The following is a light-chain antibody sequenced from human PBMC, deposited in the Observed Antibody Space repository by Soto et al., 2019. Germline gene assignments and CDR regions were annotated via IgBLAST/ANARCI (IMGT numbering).Light chain of an antibody. V-gene: IGKV3-15*01. J-gene: IGKJ1*01. Sequence: EIVMTQSPATLSVSPGERATLSCRASQSVSSNLAWYQQKPGQAPSLLIYGASTRATGIPARFSGSGSGTEFTLTISSLQSEDFAVYSCQQYNNWPPWTFGQGTKVEIK. CDR2: GAS. CDR1: QSVSSN. CDR3: QQYNNWPPWT.